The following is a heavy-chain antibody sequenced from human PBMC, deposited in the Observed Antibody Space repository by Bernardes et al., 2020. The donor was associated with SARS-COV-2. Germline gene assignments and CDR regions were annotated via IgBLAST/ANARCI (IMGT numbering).Heavy chain of an antibody. CDR1: GGSISTTDYY. D-gene: IGHD3-22*01. V-gene: IGHV4-39*01. Sequence: SETLSLTCSVSGGSISTTDYYWGWIRQPPGKGLEWVGSIYYSGTTSYNPSLKSRVTISVDTSKNQFSLKLSSVTAADTAVYYCARTTYYYEISGYYFDYWSQGTLVTVSS. CDR2: IYYSGTT. CDR3: ARTTYYYEISGYYFDY. J-gene: IGHJ4*02.